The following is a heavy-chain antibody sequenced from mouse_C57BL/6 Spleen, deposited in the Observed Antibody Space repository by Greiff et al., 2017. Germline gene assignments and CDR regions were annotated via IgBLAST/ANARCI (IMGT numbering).Heavy chain of an antibody. Sequence: DVHLVESGGGLVKPGGSLKLSCAASGFTFSSYAMSWVRQTPEKRLEWVATISDGGSYTYYPDNVKGRFTISRDNAKNNLYLQMSHLKSEDTAMYYCARDYSGYFDVWGTGTTVTVSS. J-gene: IGHJ1*03. CDR1: GFTFSSYA. CDR3: ARDYSGYFDV. D-gene: IGHD1-1*01. V-gene: IGHV5-4*01. CDR2: ISDGGSYT.